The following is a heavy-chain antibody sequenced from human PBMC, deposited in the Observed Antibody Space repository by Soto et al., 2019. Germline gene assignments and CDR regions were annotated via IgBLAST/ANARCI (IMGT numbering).Heavy chain of an antibody. J-gene: IGHJ4*02. CDR2: FDPEDGET. Sequence: ASVKVSCNVSGYTLTELSMHLVRQAPGKGLEWMGGFDPEDGETIYAQKFQGRVTMTEDTSTDTAYMELSSLRSEDTAVYYCATSLWLVRPHYYFDYWGQGTLVTVSS. V-gene: IGHV1-24*01. CDR3: ATSLWLVRPHYYFDY. CDR1: GYTLTELS. D-gene: IGHD6-19*01.